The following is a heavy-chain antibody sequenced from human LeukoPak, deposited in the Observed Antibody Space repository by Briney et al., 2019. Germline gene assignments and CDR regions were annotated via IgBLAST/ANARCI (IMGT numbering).Heavy chain of an antibody. CDR2: ISGSGGST. V-gene: IGHV3-23*01. Sequence: GGSLRLSCAASGFTFSSYALSWVRQAPGKGLEWVSAISGSGGSTYYADSVKGRFTISRDNSKNTLYLQMNSLRAEDTAVYYCAKSWEKIGSFMDYWGQGTLVTVSS. CDR1: GFTFSSYA. CDR3: AKSWEKIGSFMDY. D-gene: IGHD1-26*01. J-gene: IGHJ4*02.